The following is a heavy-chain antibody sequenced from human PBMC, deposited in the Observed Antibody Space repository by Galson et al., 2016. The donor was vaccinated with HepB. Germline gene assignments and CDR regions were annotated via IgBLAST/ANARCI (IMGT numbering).Heavy chain of an antibody. CDR2: IRSNSYGGTT. CDR1: GFTFDNYA. Sequence: SLRLSCAASGFTFDNYAMSWFRQAPGKGLDWVGFIRSNSYGGTTEYAASVKGSFTISRDDSKSIVYLQMNSLKTEDTAVYYCSRVVGLDYDFWSCYPDFDFWGQGALVTVSS. V-gene: IGHV3-49*03. D-gene: IGHD3-3*01. CDR3: SRVVGLDYDFWSCYPDFDF. J-gene: IGHJ4*02.